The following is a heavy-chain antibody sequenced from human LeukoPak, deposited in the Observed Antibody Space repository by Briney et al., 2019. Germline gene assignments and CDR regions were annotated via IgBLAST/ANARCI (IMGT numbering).Heavy chain of an antibody. CDR2: ISWNSGSI. J-gene: IGHJ4*02. CDR1: GFTFDDYA. D-gene: IGHD6-13*01. V-gene: IGHV3-9*01. Sequence: PGGSLRLSCAASGFTFDDYAMHWVRQAPGKGLEWVSGISWNSGSIGYADSVKGRFTISRDNAKNSLYLQMNSLRAEDTALYYCASSSTWDLGQGTLVTVSS. CDR3: ASSSTWD.